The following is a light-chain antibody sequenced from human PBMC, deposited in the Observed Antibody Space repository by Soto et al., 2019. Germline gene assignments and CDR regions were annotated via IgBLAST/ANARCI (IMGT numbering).Light chain of an antibody. J-gene: IGKJ2*01. CDR1: QSLLHSNGYNY. V-gene: IGKV2-28*01. CDR3: MQALQTPYT. CDR2: LGS. Sequence: DIVMTQSPLSLPVTPGEPASISCRSSQSLLHSNGYNYFDWHLQKPGQSPQLLIYLGSNRASGVPDRFSGSGSGTDFTLKISRVEAEDVGVYYCMQALQTPYTFGQGTKLEIK.